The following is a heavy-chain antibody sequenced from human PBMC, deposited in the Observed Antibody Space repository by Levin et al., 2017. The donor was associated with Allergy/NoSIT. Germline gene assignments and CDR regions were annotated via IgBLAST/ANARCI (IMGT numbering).Heavy chain of an antibody. J-gene: IGHJ4*02. CDR1: GFTFSSFA. Sequence: HTGGSLRLSCSGSGFTFSSFAVNWVRQAPGKGLEWVSGITGDGDSTFYADSVKGRFIVSRDNAKNTVYLQTTSLRAEDTAIYFCAKDQGVAVNGLFDYWGQGTLVTVSS. CDR2: ITGDGDST. D-gene: IGHD6-19*01. V-gene: IGHV3-23*01. CDR3: AKDQGVAVNGLFDY.